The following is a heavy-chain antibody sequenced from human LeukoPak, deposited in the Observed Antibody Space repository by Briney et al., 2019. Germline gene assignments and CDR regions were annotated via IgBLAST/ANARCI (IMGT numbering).Heavy chain of an antibody. D-gene: IGHD3-22*01. CDR3: ARGRRRGNYYDSSGSHYIDY. J-gene: IGHJ4*02. CDR2: IYYSGST. Sequence: SETLSLTCTVSGGSISSSSYYWGWIRQPPGKGLEWIGSIYYSGSTYYNPSLKSRVTISVDTSKNQFSLKLSSVTAADTAVYYCARGRRRGNYYDSSGSHYIDYWGQGTLVTVSS. V-gene: IGHV4-39*07. CDR1: GGSISSSSYY.